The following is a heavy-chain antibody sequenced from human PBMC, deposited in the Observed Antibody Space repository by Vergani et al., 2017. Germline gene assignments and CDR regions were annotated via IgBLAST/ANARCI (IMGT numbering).Heavy chain of an antibody. Sequence: VQLLESGGGLVQPGGSLRLSCAASGFTFSSYAMSWIRQPPGKGLEWIGEINHSGSTNYNPSLKSRVTISVDKAKNQFSLKLSSVTAADTAVYYCARGPSLYYYDSSGYLGYWGQGTLVTVSS. CDR2: INHSGST. V-gene: IGHV4-34*01. CDR1: GFTFSSYA. J-gene: IGHJ4*02. CDR3: ARGPSLYYYDSSGYLGY. D-gene: IGHD3-22*01.